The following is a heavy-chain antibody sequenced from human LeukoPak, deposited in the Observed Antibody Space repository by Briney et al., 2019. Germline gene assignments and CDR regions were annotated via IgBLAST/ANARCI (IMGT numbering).Heavy chain of an antibody. J-gene: IGHJ4*02. CDR2: IRYDGSNK. Sequence: QAGGSLRLSCTASGFTFSSYGMHWVRQAPGKGLEWVTFIRYDGSNKYYADSVKGRFTISRDNSKNTLYLQMNSLRAEDTAVYYCAKDPARYYYGSGRHTEYFDYWGQGTLVTVSS. D-gene: IGHD3-10*01. CDR3: AKDPARYYYGSGRHTEYFDY. V-gene: IGHV3-30*02. CDR1: GFTFSSYG.